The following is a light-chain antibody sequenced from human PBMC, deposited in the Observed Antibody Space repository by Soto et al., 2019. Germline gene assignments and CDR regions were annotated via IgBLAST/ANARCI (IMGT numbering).Light chain of an antibody. CDR3: QHYGTSPPFT. CDR2: GAS. Sequence: DIVLTQSPATLSLSPGERATLSCRASQSVASSSFAWDQQTPGRAPRILIYGASSRATGIPDRFSGSGSGTDFTLTISRLEPEDFAVYYCQHYGTSPPFTFGQGTKLEIK. V-gene: IGKV3-20*01. CDR1: QSVASSS. J-gene: IGKJ2*01.